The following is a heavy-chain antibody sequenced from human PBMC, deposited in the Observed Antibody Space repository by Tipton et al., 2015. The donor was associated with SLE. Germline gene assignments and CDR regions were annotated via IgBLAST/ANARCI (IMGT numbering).Heavy chain of an antibody. CDR1: YDSISTYW. CDR3: ARARNSSLYGEYFQN. CDR2: IYLNGNT. D-gene: IGHD6-13*01. J-gene: IGHJ1*01. V-gene: IGHV4-31*03. Sequence: TLSLTCTVSYDSISTYWWSWFRQHPGKGLEWIGYIYLNGNTYYNPSFESRATISVDTSKNQFSLNLYSVTVADTAIYFCARARNSSLYGEYFQNWGQGTLVTISS.